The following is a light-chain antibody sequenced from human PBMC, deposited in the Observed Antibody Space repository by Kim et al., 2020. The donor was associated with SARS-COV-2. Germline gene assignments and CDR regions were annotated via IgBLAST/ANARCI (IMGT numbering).Light chain of an antibody. CDR2: GAS. CDR1: QSVSSSY. Sequence: EIVLTQSPGTLSLSPGERATLSCRASQSVSSSYLAWYQQKPGQAPRLLIYGASSRATGIPDRFSGSGSGTDFTLTISRVEPEDFAVYYCQKYGSAPRTFGQRATV. CDR3: QKYGSAPRT. V-gene: IGKV3-20*01. J-gene: IGKJ1*01.